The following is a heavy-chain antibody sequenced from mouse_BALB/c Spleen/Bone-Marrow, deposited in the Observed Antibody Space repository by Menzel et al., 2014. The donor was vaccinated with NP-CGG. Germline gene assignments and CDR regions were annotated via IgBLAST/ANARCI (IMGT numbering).Heavy chain of an antibody. CDR1: GYTFTSYV. D-gene: IGHD2-3*01. CDR2: INPYNDGT. Sequence: VQLQQSGPELVKPGASVKMSCKASGYTFTSYVMHWVKQKPGQGLEWIGYINPYNDGTKYNEKFKDKATLTSDKSSSTAYMELSSLTSEDSAVYYCARTPIYDGDYWFFDVWGAGTTVTVSS. V-gene: IGHV1-14*01. J-gene: IGHJ1*01. CDR3: ARTPIYDGDYWFFDV.